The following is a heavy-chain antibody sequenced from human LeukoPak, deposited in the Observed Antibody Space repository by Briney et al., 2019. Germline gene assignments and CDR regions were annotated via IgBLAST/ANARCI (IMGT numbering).Heavy chain of an antibody. CDR2: IKSKTDGGTS. J-gene: IGHJ5*02. CDR1: GFTFSSYG. V-gene: IGHV3-15*01. CDR3: TVVNYGSGSYPLGS. D-gene: IGHD3-10*01. Sequence: GGSLRLSCEASGFTFSSYGLHWVRQAPGKGLEWVGRIKSKTDGGTSDYTAPVKGRFTISGDDSKSTLYLQMNSLKTEDTAVYYCTVVNYGSGSYPLGSWGQGTLVTVSS.